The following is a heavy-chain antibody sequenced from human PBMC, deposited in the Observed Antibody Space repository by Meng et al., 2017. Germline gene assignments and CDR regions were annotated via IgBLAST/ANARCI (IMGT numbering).Heavy chain of an antibody. CDR1: GGSISSGGYY. D-gene: IGHD6-13*01. CDR2: IYYSGST. V-gene: IGHV4-31*01. J-gene: IGHJ4*02. CDR3: ASSGITGYSSSWYTPFDY. Sequence: LRLSCTVSGGSISSGGYYWSWIRQHPGKGLEWIGYIYYSGSTYYNPSLKSLVTISVDTSKNQFSLKLSSVTATDTAVYYCASSGITGYSSSWYTPFDYWGQGTLVTVSS.